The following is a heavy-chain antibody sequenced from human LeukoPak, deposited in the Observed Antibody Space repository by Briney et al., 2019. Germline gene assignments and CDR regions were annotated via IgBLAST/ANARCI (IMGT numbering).Heavy chain of an antibody. D-gene: IGHD6-13*01. CDR2: ISAYNGNT. CDR1: GYTFTSYG. V-gene: IGHV1-18*01. J-gene: IGHJ6*02. CDR3: ARDGAAAGPYYYYYGMDV. Sequence: ASVKVSCKASGYTFTSYGISWVRQAPGRGLEWMGWISAYNGNTNYAQKLQGRVTMTTDTSTSTAYMELRSLRSDDTAVYYCARDGAAAGPYYYYYGMDVWGQGTTVTVSS.